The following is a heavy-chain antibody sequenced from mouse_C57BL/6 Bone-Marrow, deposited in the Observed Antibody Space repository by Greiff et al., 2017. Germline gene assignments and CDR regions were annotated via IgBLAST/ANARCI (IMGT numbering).Heavy chain of an antibody. J-gene: IGHJ2*01. V-gene: IGHV1-76*01. D-gene: IGHD3-3*01. Sequence: VKLMESGAELVRPGASVKLSCKASGYTFTDYYINWVKQRPGQGLEWIARIYPGSGNTYYNEKFKGKATLTAEKSSSTAYMQLSSLTSDDSAVYFCARGLSRWGQGTTLTVSS. CDR3: ARGLSR. CDR2: IYPGSGNT. CDR1: GYTFTDYY.